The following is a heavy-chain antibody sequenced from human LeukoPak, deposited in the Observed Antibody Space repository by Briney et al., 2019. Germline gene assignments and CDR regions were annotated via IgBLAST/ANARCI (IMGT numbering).Heavy chain of an antibody. J-gene: IGHJ4*02. V-gene: IGHV3-48*04. D-gene: IGHD6-13*01. CDR1: GFSFSRYS. CDR3: ARDRGSSWFNRGQILDS. Sequence: GGSLRLSCAASGFSFSRYSMNWVRQTPGQGLEWVSYISPSSSSMHYADSVKGRFTISRDNAKNSLYLQVNSLRAEDTAVYYCARDRGSSWFNRGQILDSWGQGTLVTVSS. CDR2: ISPSSSSM.